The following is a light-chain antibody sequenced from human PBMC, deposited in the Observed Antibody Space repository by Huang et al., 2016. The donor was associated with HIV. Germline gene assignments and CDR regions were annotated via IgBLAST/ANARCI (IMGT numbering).Light chain of an antibody. CDR2: GAS. J-gene: IGKJ1*01. Sequence: EKVMTQSTATLSVSPGERATLYCRASQSVSSDLAWYQQRPGQSPRLLIYGASTRPTGIPARFSGSGSGTEFTLTISSLQSEDFAIYYCQQYNSRPWTFGQGTKVEMK. CDR3: QQYNSRPWT. CDR1: QSVSSD. V-gene: IGKV3-15*01.